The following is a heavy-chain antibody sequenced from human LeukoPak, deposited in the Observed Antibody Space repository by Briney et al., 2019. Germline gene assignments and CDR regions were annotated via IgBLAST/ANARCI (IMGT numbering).Heavy chain of an antibody. V-gene: IGHV1-2*02. CDR3: ARSWRFCSGDSCYPVDY. J-gene: IGHJ4*02. CDR2: INPNSGGT. D-gene: IGHD2-15*01. CDR1: GYTFTGYY. Sequence: ASVKVSCKASGYTFTGYYMHWVRQAPGQGLEWMGWINPNSGGTNYAQKFRGRVTMTRDTSISTAYMELSRLRSDDTAVYYCARSWRFCSGDSCYPVDYWGQGTLVTVSS.